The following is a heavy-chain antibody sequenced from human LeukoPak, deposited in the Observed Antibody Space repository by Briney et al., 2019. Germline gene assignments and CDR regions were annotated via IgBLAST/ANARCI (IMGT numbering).Heavy chain of an antibody. CDR3: ARGRYYYDSSGSPLDI. CDR2: ISAYNGNT. D-gene: IGHD3-22*01. J-gene: IGHJ3*02. Sequence: GASVNVSCKASGYTFTSYGISWVRQAPGQGLEWMGWISAYNGNTNYAQKLQGRVTMTTDTSTSTAYMELRSLRSDDTAVYYCARGRYYYDSSGSPLDIWGQGTMVTVSS. V-gene: IGHV1-18*01. CDR1: GYTFTSYG.